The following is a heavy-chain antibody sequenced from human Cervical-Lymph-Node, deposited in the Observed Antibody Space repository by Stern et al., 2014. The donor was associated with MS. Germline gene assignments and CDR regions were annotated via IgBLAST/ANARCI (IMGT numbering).Heavy chain of an antibody. V-gene: IGHV4-4*07. CDR3: ARAGIAVPSASVRRYYYYSMDV. J-gene: IGHJ6*02. Sequence: QVQLVESGPGLVKPSETLSLTCTVSGGSISSYYWSWVRQPAGKGLQWIGRIYEGGSTNYNPSLKSRVTMSVDTSKNQFSLKLSSVTAADTAVYFCARAGIAVPSASVRRYYYYSMDVWGQGTAVTVSS. D-gene: IGHD6-19*01. CDR1: GGSISSYY. CDR2: IYEGGST.